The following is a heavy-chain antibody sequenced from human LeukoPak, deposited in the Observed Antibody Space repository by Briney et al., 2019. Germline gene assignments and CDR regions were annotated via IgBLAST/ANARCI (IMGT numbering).Heavy chain of an antibody. CDR2: ISAYNGNT. D-gene: IGHD6-19*01. J-gene: IGHJ4*02. CDR3: ARIVSGWYPGYFDY. V-gene: IGHV1-18*01. CDR1: GYTFTSYG. Sequence: ASVKVSCKASGYTFTSYGISWVRQAPGQGLEWMGWISAYNGNTNYAQKLQGRVTMTTDTSTSTAYMELRSLRSDDTAVYYCARIVSGWYPGYFDYWGQGTLVTVSP.